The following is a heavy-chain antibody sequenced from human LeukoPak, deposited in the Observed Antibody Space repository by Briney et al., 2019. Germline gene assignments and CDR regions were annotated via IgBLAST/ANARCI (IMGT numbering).Heavy chain of an antibody. V-gene: IGHV4-39*01. CDR3: ARHGSGYCSGGRCYGDAVDY. J-gene: IGHJ4*02. CDR2: IYYSGST. D-gene: IGHD2-15*01. Sequence: PSETLSLTCTVSGGSISSSSYYWGWIRQRPGKGLEWIGSIYYSGSTYYNPSLKSRVTISVDTSKNQFSLKLSSVTAADTAVYYCARHGSGYCSGGRCYGDAVDYWGQGTLVTVSS. CDR1: GGSISSSSYY.